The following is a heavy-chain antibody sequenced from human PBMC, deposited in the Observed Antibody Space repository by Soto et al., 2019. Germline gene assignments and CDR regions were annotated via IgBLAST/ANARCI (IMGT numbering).Heavy chain of an antibody. CDR3: AKGVTMVRGVYYYYYGMDV. CDR1: GFTFSSYA. J-gene: IGHJ6*02. CDR2: ISGSGGST. Sequence: EVQLLESGGGLVQPGGSLRLSCAASGFTFSSYAMSWVRQAPGKGLEWVSAISGSGGSTYYADSVKGRFTISRDNSKNTLYLQMNSLRAEDTAVYYRAKGVTMVRGVYYYYYGMDVWGQGTTVTVSS. D-gene: IGHD3-10*01. V-gene: IGHV3-23*01.